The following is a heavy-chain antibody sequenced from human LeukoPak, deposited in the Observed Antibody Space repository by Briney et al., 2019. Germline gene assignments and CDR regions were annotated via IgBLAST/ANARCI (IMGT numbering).Heavy chain of an antibody. CDR2: ITGSGGST. CDR1: GFTFSSYA. Sequence: GGSLRLSCAASGFTFSSYAMSWVRQAPGKGLEWVSAITGSGGSTYYADSVKGRFTISRDNSKNTLYLQMNSLRAEDTAVYYCARSKYCSGGTCYYYYYMDVWGKGTTVTVSS. D-gene: IGHD2-15*01. CDR3: ARSKYCSGGTCYYYYYMDV. J-gene: IGHJ6*03. V-gene: IGHV3-23*01.